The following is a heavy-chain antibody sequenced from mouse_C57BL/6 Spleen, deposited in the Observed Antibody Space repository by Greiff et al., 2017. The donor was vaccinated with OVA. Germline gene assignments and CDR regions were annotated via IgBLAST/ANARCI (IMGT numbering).Heavy chain of an antibody. J-gene: IGHJ4*01. D-gene: IGHD2-5*01. CDR3: ARWDYSNFDAMDY. CDR2: INPNNGGT. CDR1: GYTFTDYN. V-gene: IGHV1-22*01. Sequence: VQLQQSGPELVKPGASVKMSCKASGYTFTDYNMHWVKQSHGKSLEWIGYINPNNGGTSYNQKFKGKATLTVNKSSSTAYMELRSLTSEDSAVYYCARWDYSNFDAMDYWGQGTSVTVSS.